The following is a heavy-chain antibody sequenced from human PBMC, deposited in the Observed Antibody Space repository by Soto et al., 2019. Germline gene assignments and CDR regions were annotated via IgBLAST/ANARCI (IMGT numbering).Heavy chain of an antibody. CDR1: GFTFSSYA. Sequence: EVQLLESGGGLVQPGGSLRLSCAASGFTFSSYAMSWVRQAPGKGLEWVSAISGSGGSTYYADSVKGRFTIAGDNSKNTLYLQMNSLRAEDTAVYYCAKDTLLRGSGSPGYMDVWGKGTTVTVSS. D-gene: IGHD3-10*01. CDR2: ISGSGGST. CDR3: AKDTLLRGSGSPGYMDV. V-gene: IGHV3-23*01. J-gene: IGHJ6*03.